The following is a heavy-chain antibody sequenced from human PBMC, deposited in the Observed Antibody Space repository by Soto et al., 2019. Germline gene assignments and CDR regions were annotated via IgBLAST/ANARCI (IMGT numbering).Heavy chain of an antibody. D-gene: IGHD3-22*01. J-gene: IGHJ6*02. CDR2: IYHSGST. CDR1: GVNISSSSYY. Sequence: SETLSLTCTVSGVNISSSSYYWGWIRQPPGKGLEWIGSIYHSGSTYYNPSLKSRVTMSVDTSKNQFSLKLSSVTAADTAVYYCARSPDSSGYYPRRYYYGMDVWGQGTTVTVSS. V-gene: IGHV4-39*07. CDR3: ARSPDSSGYYPRRYYYGMDV.